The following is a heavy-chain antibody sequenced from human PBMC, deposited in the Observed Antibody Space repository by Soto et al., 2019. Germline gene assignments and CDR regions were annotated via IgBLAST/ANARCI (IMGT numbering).Heavy chain of an antibody. J-gene: IGHJ4*02. V-gene: IGHV3-33*01. CDR2: IWYDGSNK. D-gene: IGHD3-10*01. CDR1: GFTFSSYG. CDR3: ARDMGVIMFRGVNALSFLLAY. Sequence: RGSLRLSCAASGFTFSSYGMHWVRQAPGKGLEWVAVIWYDGSNKYYADSVKGRFTISRDNSKNTLYLQMNSLRAEDTAVYYCARDMGVIMFRGVNALSFLLAYPGKGNLVTVYS.